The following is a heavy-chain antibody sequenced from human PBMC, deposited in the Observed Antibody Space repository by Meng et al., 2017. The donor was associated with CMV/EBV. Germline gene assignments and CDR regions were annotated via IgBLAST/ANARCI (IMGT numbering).Heavy chain of an antibody. J-gene: IGHJ5*02. CDR3: AHRGRIAAAGTDWFDP. V-gene: IGHV2-5*02. CDR2: IYWDDAK. D-gene: IGHD6-13*01. CDR1: WFSLSASGMG. Sequence: ITLADSGSTLVHPTATLPQTLTFAWFSLSASGMGVGAIRQPPGKALEWLALIYWDDAKRYSPSLKSRITITKDTSKYQVVLTMTNMDPVDTATYYCAHRGRIAAAGTDWFDPWGQGTLVTVSS.